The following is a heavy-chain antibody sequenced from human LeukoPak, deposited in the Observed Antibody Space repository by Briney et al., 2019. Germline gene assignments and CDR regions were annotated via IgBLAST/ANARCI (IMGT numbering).Heavy chain of an antibody. J-gene: IGHJ4*02. CDR2: ISSSSSTI. V-gene: IGHV3-48*01. D-gene: IGHD3-10*01. CDR1: GFTFSSYS. CDR3: ARGPYYGSGSYLYYFDY. Sequence: GGSLRLSCAASGFTFSSYSMNWVRQAPGKGLEWVSYISSSSSTIYYADPVKGRFTISRDNAKNSLYLQMNSLRAEDTAVYYCARGPYYGSGSYLYYFDYWGQGTLVTVSS.